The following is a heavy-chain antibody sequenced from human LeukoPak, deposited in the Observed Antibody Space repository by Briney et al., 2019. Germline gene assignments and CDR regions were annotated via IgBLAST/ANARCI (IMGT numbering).Heavy chain of an antibody. Sequence: ASVKVSCKASGYTFTSYGISWVRQAPGQGLEWMGWISAYNGNTNYVQKLQGRVTMTTDTSTSTAYMELRSLRSDDTAVYYCARDEGYYDSSGYYLPDYWGQGTLVTVSS. CDR3: ARDEGYYDSSGYYLPDY. CDR1: GYTFTSYG. V-gene: IGHV1-18*01. CDR2: ISAYNGNT. J-gene: IGHJ4*02. D-gene: IGHD3-22*01.